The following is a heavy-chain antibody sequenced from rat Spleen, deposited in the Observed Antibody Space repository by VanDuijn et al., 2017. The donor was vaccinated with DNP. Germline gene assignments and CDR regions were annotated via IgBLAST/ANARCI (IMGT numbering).Heavy chain of an antibody. D-gene: IGHD1-2*01. CDR1: GFTFSDYY. V-gene: IGHV5-7*01. J-gene: IGHJ2*01. Sequence: EVQLVESGGGLVQPGRSLKLSCAASGFTFSDYYMAWVRQAPTKGLEWVAYIRYDGGTTYYGDSVKCRFTISRDNAKSTLYLQMDSLRSEDTTTYYCARHRTIAACFDYWGQGVLVTVSS. CDR2: IRYDGGTT. CDR3: ARHRTIAACFDY.